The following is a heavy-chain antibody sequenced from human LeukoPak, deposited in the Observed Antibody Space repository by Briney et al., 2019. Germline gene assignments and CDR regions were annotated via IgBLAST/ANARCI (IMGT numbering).Heavy chain of an antibody. Sequence: SQILSLTCAISGDSVSSNTAAWNWIRQSPSRGLEWLGRTYYRSKRYNDYAVSVKSRITINPDTSKNQFSLQVNSVTPEDTAVYYCARGWGLGQDSHFDYWGQGSLVTVSS. D-gene: IGHD1-26*01. CDR3: ARGWGLGQDSHFDY. CDR1: GDSVSSNTAA. V-gene: IGHV6-1*01. CDR2: TYYRSKRYN. J-gene: IGHJ4*02.